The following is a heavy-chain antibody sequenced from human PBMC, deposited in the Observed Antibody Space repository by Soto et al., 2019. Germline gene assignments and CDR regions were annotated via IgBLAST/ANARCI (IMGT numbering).Heavy chain of an antibody. D-gene: IGHD5-12*01. CDR3: AVPGYSGYDSSPPPCDY. Sequence: EVQLVESGGGLIQPGGSLRLSCAASGFTVSTNYMSWVRQAPGKGLEWVSVIYSGGSTYYADSVKGRFTISRENSKNTLYVQMNSLRAEDTAVYYCAVPGYSGYDSSPPPCDYWGQGTLVTVSS. J-gene: IGHJ4*02. CDR2: IYSGGST. V-gene: IGHV3-53*01. CDR1: GFTVSTNY.